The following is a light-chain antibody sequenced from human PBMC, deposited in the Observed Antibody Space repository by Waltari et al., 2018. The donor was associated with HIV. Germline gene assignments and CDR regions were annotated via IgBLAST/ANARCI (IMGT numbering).Light chain of an antibody. V-gene: IGLV3-25*03. J-gene: IGLJ3*02. Sequence: SYELTQPPSVSASPGQPARITCSGDALPKQYVYWYQQRPGQAPVLVIYKDNERPSGIPERFSGSSSGTTVTLTISGVQAEDEADYYCQSVESSGSPVFGGGTKLTVL. CDR3: QSVESSGSPV. CDR1: ALPKQY. CDR2: KDN.